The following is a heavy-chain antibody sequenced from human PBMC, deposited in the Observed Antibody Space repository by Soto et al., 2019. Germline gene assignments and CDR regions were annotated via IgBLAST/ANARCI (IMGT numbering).Heavy chain of an antibody. CDR1: GFTFDDYW. D-gene: IGHD2-8*01. CDR3: ARDVYEILGRVVRRLDS. Sequence: PGGSLRLSCAASGFTFDDYWMTWVRQAPGKGLEWVANLKRDGRERYYVDSVKGRFSVSRDNAKNSLYLQMNNLRPEDTAVYYCARDVYEILGRVVRRLDSWGQGTLVTVSS. CDR2: LKRDGRER. J-gene: IGHJ4*02. V-gene: IGHV3-7*03.